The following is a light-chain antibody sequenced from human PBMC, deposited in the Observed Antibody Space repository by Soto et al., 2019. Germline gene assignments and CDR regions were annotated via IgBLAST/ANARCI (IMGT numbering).Light chain of an antibody. J-gene: IGKJ4*01. Sequence: VLTQSPATLSLSPGERATLSCRASQSVISYFAWYQQKPGQAPRLLIYDASNRAIGTPARFSGSGSGTHFTLNIRSLETQHFAVYYCQQRSKWPLTCGGGPKVEIK. V-gene: IGKV3-11*01. CDR1: QSVISY. CDR2: DAS. CDR3: QQRSKWPLT.